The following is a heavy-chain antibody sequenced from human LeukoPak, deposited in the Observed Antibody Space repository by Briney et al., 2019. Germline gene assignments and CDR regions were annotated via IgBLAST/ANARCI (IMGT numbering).Heavy chain of an antibody. CDR3: ASDFGSGSFFAY. J-gene: IGHJ4*02. Sequence: LGGSLRLSCAASGFTFSTHWMSWVRQIPGKGLEWVANIKQDGSEKHYVDSVRGRFTISRDNAESSLYLQMNSLRAEDTAVYYCASDFGSGSFFAYWGQGTLVTVSS. CDR1: GFTFSTHW. CDR2: IKQDGSEK. V-gene: IGHV3-7*03. D-gene: IGHD3-10*01.